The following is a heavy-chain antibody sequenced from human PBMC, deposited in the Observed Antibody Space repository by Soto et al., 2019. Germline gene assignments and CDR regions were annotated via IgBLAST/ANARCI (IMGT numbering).Heavy chain of an antibody. Sequence: QVQLVESGGGVVQPGRSLRLSCAASGFTFSSYAMHWVRQAPGKGLEWVAVISYDGSNKYYADSVKGRFTISRDNCKNTLYLQMNSLRAEDTAVYYCARVQGIAAADAFDIWGQGTMVTVSS. J-gene: IGHJ3*02. CDR2: ISYDGSNK. V-gene: IGHV3-30-3*01. CDR1: GFTFSSYA. CDR3: ARVQGIAAADAFDI. D-gene: IGHD6-13*01.